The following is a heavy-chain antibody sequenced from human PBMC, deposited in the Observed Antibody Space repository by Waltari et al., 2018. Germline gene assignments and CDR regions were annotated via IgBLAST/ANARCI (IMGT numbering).Heavy chain of an antibody. D-gene: IGHD6-19*01. V-gene: IGHV4-39*01. Sequence: QLQLQESGPGLVKPSETLSLTCTVSGGSISSSSYYWGWIRQPPGKGLEWIGSIYYSGSTYYSPSLKSRVTISVDTSKNQFSLKLSSVTAADTAVYYCARHEISGSGWYLFDYWGQGTLVTVSS. J-gene: IGHJ4*02. CDR1: GGSISSSSYY. CDR2: IYYSGST. CDR3: ARHEISGSGWYLFDY.